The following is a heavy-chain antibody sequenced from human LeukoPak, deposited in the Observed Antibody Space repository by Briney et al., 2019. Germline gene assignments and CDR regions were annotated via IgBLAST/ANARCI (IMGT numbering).Heavy chain of an antibody. CDR2: IYTSGST. J-gene: IGHJ4*02. Sequence: SETLSLTCTVSGGSISSGSYYWSWIRQPAGKGLEWIGRIYTSGSTNYNPSLKSRVTISVDTSKNQFSLKLSSVTAADTAVYYCARVKPVGYSYGGYYFDYWGQGTLVTVSS. V-gene: IGHV4-61*02. CDR1: GGSISSGSYY. CDR3: ARVKPVGYSYGGYYFDY. D-gene: IGHD5-18*01.